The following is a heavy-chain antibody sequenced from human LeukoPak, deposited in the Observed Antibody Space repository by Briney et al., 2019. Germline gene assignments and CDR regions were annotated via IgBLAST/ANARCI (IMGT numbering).Heavy chain of an antibody. Sequence: SETLSLTCTVSGGSISSSSYYWGWIRQPPGNGLEWIGSIYYSGSTYYNPSLKSRVTISVDTSKNQFSLKLSSVTAADTAVYYCARGLIVVVVAARVSWFDPWGQGTLVTVSS. CDR3: ARGLIVVVVAARVSWFDP. J-gene: IGHJ5*02. D-gene: IGHD2-15*01. CDR1: GGSISSSSYY. CDR2: IYYSGST. V-gene: IGHV4-39*07.